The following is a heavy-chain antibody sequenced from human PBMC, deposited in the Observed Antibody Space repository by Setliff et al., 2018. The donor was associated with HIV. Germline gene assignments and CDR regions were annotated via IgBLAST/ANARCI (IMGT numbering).Heavy chain of an antibody. Sequence: SETLSLTCAVYGGSFSGYYWSWIRQPPGKGLEWIGEINHSGSTNYNPTLKSRVTISVDTSKNQFSLKLSSVTAADTAVYYCARQFGSGFYFDYWGRGTLVTVSS. J-gene: IGHJ4*02. D-gene: IGHD3-22*01. CDR1: GGSFSGYY. CDR2: INHSGST. V-gene: IGHV4-34*01. CDR3: ARQFGSGFYFDY.